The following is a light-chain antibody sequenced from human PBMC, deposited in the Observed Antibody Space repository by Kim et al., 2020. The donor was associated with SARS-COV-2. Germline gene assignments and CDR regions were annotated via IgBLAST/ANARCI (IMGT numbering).Light chain of an antibody. J-gene: IGLJ1*01. CDR2: DVS. CDR1: SIDVGGYNY. CDR3: SSYTSSSSYV. V-gene: IGLV2-14*03. Sequence: GQSLTIPCTGTSIDVGGYNYVSWYQPHPGKAPKLMIYDVSNRPSGVSNRFSASKSGNTASLTISGLQAEDEADYYCSSYTSSSSYVFGTGTKVTVL.